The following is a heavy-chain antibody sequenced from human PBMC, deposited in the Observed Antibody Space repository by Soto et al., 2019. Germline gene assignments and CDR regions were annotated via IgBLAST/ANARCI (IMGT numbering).Heavy chain of an antibody. CDR1: GGSISGGGFS. CDR2: ILHTGGT. V-gene: IGHV4-30-2*01. D-gene: IGHD1-1*01. Sequence: KPSETLSLTCAVSGGSISGGGFSWSWIRQPPGKGLEWIGYILHTGGTQYDPSLKSRVSMSVDKSKNQLSLHLTSVTAADTAVXSCARLQFSTGIHYWGPGAXVTVAS. CDR3: ARLQFSTGIHY. J-gene: IGHJ4*01.